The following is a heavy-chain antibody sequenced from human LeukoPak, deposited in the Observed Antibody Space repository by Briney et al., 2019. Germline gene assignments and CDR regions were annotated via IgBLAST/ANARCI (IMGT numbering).Heavy chain of an antibody. CDR1: GFTFSSYG. CDR3: ARDLDWGLPLGGAFDI. CDR2: IWYDGSNK. J-gene: IGHJ3*02. D-gene: IGHD3/OR15-3a*01. V-gene: IGHV3-33*08. Sequence: GGSLRLSCAASGFTFSSYGMHWVRQAPGKGLEWVAVIWYDGSNKYYADSVKGRFTISRDNSKNTLYLQKNSLRAEDTAVYYCARDLDWGLPLGGAFDIWGQGTMVTVSS.